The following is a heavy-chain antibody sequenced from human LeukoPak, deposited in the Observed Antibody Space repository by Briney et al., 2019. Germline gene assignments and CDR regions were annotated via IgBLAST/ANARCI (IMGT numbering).Heavy chain of an antibody. CDR3: ASSPYGSGGSDY. Sequence: PGGSLRLSCAASGFTFSSYSMNWVRQAPGKGLEWVSSISSSSSYIYYADSVKGRFTISRDNAKNSLYLRMNSLRAEDTAVYYCASSPYGSGGSDYWGQGTLVTVSS. CDR1: GFTFSSYS. D-gene: IGHD3-10*01. J-gene: IGHJ4*02. V-gene: IGHV3-21*01. CDR2: ISSSSSYI.